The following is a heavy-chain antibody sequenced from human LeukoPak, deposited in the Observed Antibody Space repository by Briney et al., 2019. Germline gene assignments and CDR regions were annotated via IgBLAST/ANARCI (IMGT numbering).Heavy chain of an antibody. J-gene: IGHJ6*03. CDR1: GFTFSSYS. CDR2: ISTSSSYI. D-gene: IGHD2-2*01. Sequence: PGGSLRLSCAASGFTFSSYSMNWVRQAPGKGLEWASSISTSSSYIYYADSVKGRFTISRDNAKNSLYLQMNSLRAEDTAVYYCAREEGYCTSTSCYMPPYMDVWGKGTTVTISS. V-gene: IGHV3-21*01. CDR3: AREEGYCTSTSCYMPPYMDV.